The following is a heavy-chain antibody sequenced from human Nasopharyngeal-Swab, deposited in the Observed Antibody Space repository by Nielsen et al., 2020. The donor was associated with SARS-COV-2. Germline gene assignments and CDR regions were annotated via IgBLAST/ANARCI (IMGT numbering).Heavy chain of an antibody. Sequence: GESLKISCAASGFTFSTSNMNWVRQAPGKGLEWVSSISSSSTYIYYADSVKGRFTISRDSDKNSLYLQMNSLRAEDTAVYYCARDGLDYDFWSAYFMDVWGQGTTVTVSS. D-gene: IGHD3-3*01. V-gene: IGHV3-21*01. CDR3: ARDGLDYDFWSAYFMDV. J-gene: IGHJ6*02. CDR2: ISSSSTYI. CDR1: GFTFSTSN.